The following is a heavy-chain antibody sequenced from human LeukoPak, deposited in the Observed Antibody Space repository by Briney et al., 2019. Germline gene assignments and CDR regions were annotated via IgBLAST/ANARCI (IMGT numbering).Heavy chain of an antibody. Sequence: QPGGSLRLSCAASGFTFSTYEMNWVRQAPGKGLEWVSYIHTSGSIIYYADSVKGRFTISRDNAKNSLYLQMSSLRVEDTAVYYCARDTPGTVSFDYWGQGTLVTVSS. CDR3: ARDTPGTVSFDY. CDR1: GFTFSTYE. V-gene: IGHV3-48*03. J-gene: IGHJ4*02. CDR2: IHTSGSII. D-gene: IGHD3/OR15-3a*01.